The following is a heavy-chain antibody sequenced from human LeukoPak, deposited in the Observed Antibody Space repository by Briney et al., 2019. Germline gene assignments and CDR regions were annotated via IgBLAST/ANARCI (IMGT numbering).Heavy chain of an antibody. V-gene: IGHV1-46*01. Sequence: ASVKVSCKASGYTLTNCYLHRVRQAPGQGLERMGIINPSGGSTSYAQKFHDRVTMTRDTSTSTVYMELSSLRSEDTAVYYCARDPLDYGDYVFDYWGQGTLVTVSS. D-gene: IGHD4-17*01. CDR1: GYTLTNCY. CDR3: ARDPLDYGDYVFDY. CDR2: INPSGGST. J-gene: IGHJ4*02.